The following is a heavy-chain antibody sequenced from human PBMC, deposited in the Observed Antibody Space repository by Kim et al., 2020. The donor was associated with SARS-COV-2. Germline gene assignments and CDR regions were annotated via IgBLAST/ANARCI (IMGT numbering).Heavy chain of an antibody. V-gene: IGHV4-31*02. CDR3: ARYCSSISCRWFDP. Sequence: NPSLRSRVSISVDTSKNQFSLKRNSVIAADTAVYYCARYCSSISCRWFDPWGQGTLVTVSS. D-gene: IGHD2-2*01. J-gene: IGHJ5*02.